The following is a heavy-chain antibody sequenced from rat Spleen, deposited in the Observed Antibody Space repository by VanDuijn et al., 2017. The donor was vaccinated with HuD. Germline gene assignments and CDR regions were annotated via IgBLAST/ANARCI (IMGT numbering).Heavy chain of an antibody. CDR3: TTEAHWFAY. Sequence: QVQLKESGPGLVQPSQTLSLTCTVSGFSLTSYGVSWVRQPPGKGLEWIGGISSGGNTYHNSGLKSRLSISRDTSKSQVFLKMNSLQTEDTAIYFCTTEAHWFAYRGQGTLVTVSS. J-gene: IGHJ3*01. CDR1: GFSLTSYG. CDR2: ISSGGNT. V-gene: IGHV2S8*01. D-gene: IGHD1-11*01.